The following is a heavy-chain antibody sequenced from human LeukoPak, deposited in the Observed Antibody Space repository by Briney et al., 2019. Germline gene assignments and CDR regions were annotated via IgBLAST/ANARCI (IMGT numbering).Heavy chain of an antibody. CDR2: IYYSGST. V-gene: IGHV4-59*01. Sequence: SETLSLTCTVSGGSISNYYWSWIRQPPGKGLEWIGYIYYSGSTNYNPSLKSRVTISVDTSKSQFSLKLSSVTAADTAVYYCATAAAGTSSWFDPWGQGTLVTVSS. CDR1: GGSISNYY. D-gene: IGHD6-13*01. CDR3: ATAAAGTSSWFDP. J-gene: IGHJ5*02.